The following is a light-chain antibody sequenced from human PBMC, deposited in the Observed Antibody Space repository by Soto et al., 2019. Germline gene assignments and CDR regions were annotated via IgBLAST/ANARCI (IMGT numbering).Light chain of an antibody. CDR1: SSVVGGYKY. J-gene: IGLJ1*01. CDR3: SSYTSSSSYV. Sequence: QSGLTQPASVSGSPGQSIAISCTGTSSVVGGYKYVSWYQQHPGKAPKLMIYDVSNRPSGVSDRFSGSKSGNTASLTISGLQSEDEADYYCSSYTSSSSYVFGTGTKVTVL. CDR2: DVS. V-gene: IGLV2-14*03.